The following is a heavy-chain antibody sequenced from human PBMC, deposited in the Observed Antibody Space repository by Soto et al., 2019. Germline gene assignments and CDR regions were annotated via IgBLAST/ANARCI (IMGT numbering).Heavy chain of an antibody. Sequence: GASVKVSCKASGYTFSTYGMHWVRQAPGQSLEWMGWLNGGTGQTRYSQRFQDRVIITRDTSASTGYMELSSLRSEDTAVYYCARATTGPSRGSVYYYYGMDVWGQGTTVTVSS. V-gene: IGHV1-3*01. CDR3: ARATTGPSRGSVYYYYGMDV. CDR2: LNGGTGQT. D-gene: IGHD1-26*01. J-gene: IGHJ6*02. CDR1: GYTFSTYG.